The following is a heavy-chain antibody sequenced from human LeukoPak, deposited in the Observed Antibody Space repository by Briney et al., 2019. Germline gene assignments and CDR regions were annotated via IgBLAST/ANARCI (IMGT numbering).Heavy chain of an antibody. Sequence: GGSLTLSCAASGFTFSSYAMSWVRQAPGKGLEWVSGISGSGGSTYYADSVKGRFTISRDNSKNTLYLQMNSLRAEDTAVYYCAKGEERRGYSYGRGYYYYYGMDVWGQGTTVTVSS. CDR1: GFTFSSYA. V-gene: IGHV3-23*01. CDR2: ISGSGGST. J-gene: IGHJ6*02. CDR3: AKGEERRGYSYGRGYYYYYGMDV. D-gene: IGHD5-18*01.